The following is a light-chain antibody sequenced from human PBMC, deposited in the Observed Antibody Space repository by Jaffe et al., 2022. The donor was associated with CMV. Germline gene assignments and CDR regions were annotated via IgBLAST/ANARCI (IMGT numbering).Light chain of an antibody. CDR1: SSDVGGYNY. Sequence: QSALTQPRSVSGSPGQSVTISCTGTSSDVGGYNYVSWFQQHPGKAPRLMVYDVGQRPSGVPDRFSGSKSGNTASLTISGLQAEDEADYYCCSYAGSFIFVFGTGTEVTVL. CDR2: DVG. J-gene: IGLJ1*01. CDR3: CSYAGSFIFV. V-gene: IGLV2-11*01.